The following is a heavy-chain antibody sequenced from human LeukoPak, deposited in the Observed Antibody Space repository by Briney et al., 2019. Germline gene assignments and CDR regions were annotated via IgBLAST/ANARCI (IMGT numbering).Heavy chain of an antibody. D-gene: IGHD6-13*01. CDR1: GGSISSGDYY. CDR3: ASYSSSRTYYFDY. V-gene: IGHV4-30-4*08. CDR2: IYYSGST. Sequence: SETLSLTCTVSGGSISSGDYYWSWIRQPPGKGLEWIGYIYYSGSTYYNPSLKSRVTISVDTSKNQFSLKLSSVTAADTAVYYCASYSSSRTYYFDYWGQGTLVTVSS. J-gene: IGHJ4*02.